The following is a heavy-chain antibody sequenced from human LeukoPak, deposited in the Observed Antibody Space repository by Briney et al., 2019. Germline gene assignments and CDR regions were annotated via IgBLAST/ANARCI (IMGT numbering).Heavy chain of an antibody. CDR1: GFTFSSYG. Sequence: GGSLRLSCAASGFTFSSYGMHWVRQAPGKGLEWVASIRYDGSSKNYADSVMARFSVSRDNSKNTLYLQLNSLRPEDTAVYYCAKGGSNNWSFDNWGQGTLVTVSS. CDR3: AKGGSNNWSFDN. CDR2: IRYDGSSK. D-gene: IGHD1-1*01. V-gene: IGHV3-30*02. J-gene: IGHJ4*02.